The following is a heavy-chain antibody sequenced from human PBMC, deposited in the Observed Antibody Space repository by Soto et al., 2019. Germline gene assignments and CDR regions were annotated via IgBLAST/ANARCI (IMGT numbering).Heavy chain of an antibody. V-gene: IGHV3-21*01. CDR2: ISSSSSYI. CDR1: GFTFSSYS. J-gene: IGHJ6*02. D-gene: IGHD5-18*01. CDR3: ARGPAEWIQPNPRYGMDV. Sequence: ALRLSCAASGFTFSSYSMNWVRQAPGKGLEWVSSISSSSSYIYYADSVKGRFTISRDNAKNSLYLQMNSLRAEDTAVYYCARGPAEWIQPNPRYGMDVWGQGTTVNLS.